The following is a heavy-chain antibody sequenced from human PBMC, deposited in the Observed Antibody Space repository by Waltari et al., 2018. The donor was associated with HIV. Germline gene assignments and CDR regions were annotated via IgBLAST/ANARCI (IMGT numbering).Heavy chain of an antibody. CDR2: IRSKAYGGTT. CDR3: TKGRMTTDY. Sequence: EVQLVESGGGLVQPGRSLRLSGTASGFTFGDYALNWFRQAPGKGLEWVGCIRSKAYGGTTEYAASVKGRFTISRDDSRSIAYLQMNSLQTEDTAVYYCTKGRMTTDYWGQGTLVTVSS. V-gene: IGHV3-49*03. CDR1: GFTFGDYA. J-gene: IGHJ4*02. D-gene: IGHD4-17*01.